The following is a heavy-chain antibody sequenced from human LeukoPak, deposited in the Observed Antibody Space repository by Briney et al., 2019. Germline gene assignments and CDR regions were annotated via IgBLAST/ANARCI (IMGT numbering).Heavy chain of an antibody. CDR3: ARRGGDDYNRRFDS. D-gene: IGHD5-24*01. J-gene: IGHJ4*02. V-gene: IGHV4-39*01. CDR2: VNYSGNT. Sequence: SETLSLTCTVSGASIRSSTYYWGWIRQPPGKGLEWIGHVNYSGNTYYNPSLKSRVTISVDTSKNQFSLKLTSVTAADTAVYYCARRGGDDYNRRFDSWGQGTLVTVSS. CDR1: GASIRSSTYY.